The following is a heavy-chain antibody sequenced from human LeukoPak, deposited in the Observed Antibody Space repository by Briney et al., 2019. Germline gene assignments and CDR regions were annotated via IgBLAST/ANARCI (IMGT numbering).Heavy chain of an antibody. V-gene: IGHV3-30*03. CDR1: GFTFSSYG. J-gene: IGHJ4*02. CDR2: ISYDGSHE. CDR3: ARDLSSSWSLDY. Sequence: AGRSLRLSCAASGFTFSSYGMHWVRQAPGKGLEWVAVISYDGSHECYADSAKGRFTISRDSSKSTLYLQMNSLRAEDTAVYYCARDLSSSWSLDYWGQGTLVTVSS. D-gene: IGHD6-13*01.